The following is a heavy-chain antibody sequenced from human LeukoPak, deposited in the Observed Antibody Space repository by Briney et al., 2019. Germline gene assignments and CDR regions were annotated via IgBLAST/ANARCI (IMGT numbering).Heavy chain of an antibody. J-gene: IGHJ6*02. Sequence: SETLSLTCTVYGGSFSGYYWSWIRQPPGKGLEWIGYIYYSGSTYYNPSLKSRVTISVDTSKNQFSLKLSSVTAADTAVYYCARMPMTTVTYGMDVWGQGTTVTVSS. CDR2: IYYSGST. V-gene: IGHV4-59*06. CDR1: GGSFSGYY. CDR3: ARMPMTTVTYGMDV. D-gene: IGHD4-17*01.